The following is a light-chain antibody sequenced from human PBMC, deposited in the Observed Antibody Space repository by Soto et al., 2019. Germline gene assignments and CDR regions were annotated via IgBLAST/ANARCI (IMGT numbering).Light chain of an antibody. CDR2: DAS. CDR3: QKRSKWAGT. Sequence: EIVLTQSPATLSLSPGERATLSCRASQSVSSYLACYQHKPVQAPRLLIYDASNRATGIPARFSGSESGTNFNLTISSVEPYDLEVYDWQKRSKWAGTFGEGSKLERK. J-gene: IGKJ4*01. V-gene: IGKV3-11*01. CDR1: QSVSSY.